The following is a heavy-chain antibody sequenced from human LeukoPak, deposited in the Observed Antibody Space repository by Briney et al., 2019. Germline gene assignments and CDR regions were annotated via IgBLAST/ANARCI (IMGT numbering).Heavy chain of an antibody. D-gene: IGHD3-22*01. Sequence: SETLSLTFTVSGGSISSYYWSWIRQPPGKGLEWIGYIYYSGSTNYNPFLKSRVTISVNTSKNQFSLKLSSVTAADTAVYYCARFRGGYLDYWGQGTLVTVSS. J-gene: IGHJ4*02. CDR3: ARFRGGYLDY. V-gene: IGHV4-59*01. CDR2: IYYSGST. CDR1: GGSISSYY.